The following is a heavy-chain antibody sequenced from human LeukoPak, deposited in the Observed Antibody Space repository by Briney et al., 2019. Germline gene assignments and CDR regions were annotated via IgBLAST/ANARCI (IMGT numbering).Heavy chain of an antibody. CDR2: IHHSGST. CDR3: AREYSSSSGSVGFDY. V-gene: IGHV4-31*03. D-gene: IGHD6-6*01. J-gene: IGHJ4*02. CDR1: GGSISSGNYY. Sequence: SETLSLTCTVSGGSISSGNYYWSWIRQHPGKGLEWIGYIHHSGSTYYNPSLKSRVIISVDTSKNQFSLKLSSVTAADTAVYYCAREYSSSSGSVGFDYWGQGTLVTVSS.